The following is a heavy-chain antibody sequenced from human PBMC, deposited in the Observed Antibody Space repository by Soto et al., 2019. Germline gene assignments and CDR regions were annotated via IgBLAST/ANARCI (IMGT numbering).Heavy chain of an antibody. CDR1: GFTFSSYA. CDR3: VRDRRPTRSYS. J-gene: IGHJ4*02. V-gene: IGHV3-23*01. CDR2: FSGSGSGT. Sequence: GGSLRLSCAASGFTFSSYAMSGVRQAPGKGLEWVSAFSGSGSGTYYAESVKGRFTISRDNSKNTLYLQMNSLRAEDTAVYYCVRDRRPTRSYSRGRGPLVTVAS. D-gene: IGHD1-26*01.